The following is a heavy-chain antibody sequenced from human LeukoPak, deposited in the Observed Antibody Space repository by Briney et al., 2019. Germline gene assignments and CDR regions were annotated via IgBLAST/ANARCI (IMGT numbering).Heavy chain of an antibody. CDR1: GYTFTGYY. Sequence: ASVKVSCKASGYTFTGYYMHWVRQAPGQGLEWMGWINPNSGGTNYAQKFQGRVTMTRDTSISTAYMELSRLRSDDTAVYYCARVYPRAHLMATIADAFDIWGQGTMVTVSS. CDR3: ARVYPRAHLMATIADAFDI. J-gene: IGHJ3*02. V-gene: IGHV1-2*02. D-gene: IGHD5-24*01. CDR2: INPNSGGT.